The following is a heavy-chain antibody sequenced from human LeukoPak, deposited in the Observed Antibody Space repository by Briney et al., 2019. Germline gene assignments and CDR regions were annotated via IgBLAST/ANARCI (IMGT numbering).Heavy chain of an antibody. J-gene: IGHJ4*02. V-gene: IGHV4-39*01. CDR1: GGSISSSSYY. CDR2: IYYSGST. CDR3: ARHYSGYSYGYPFDY. Sequence: SETLSLTCTVSGGSISSSSYYWGWIRQPPGKGLEWIGSIYYSGSTYYNPSLKSRVTISVDTSKSQFSLKLSSVTAADTAVYYCARHYSGYSYGYPFDYWGQGTLVTVSS. D-gene: IGHD5-18*01.